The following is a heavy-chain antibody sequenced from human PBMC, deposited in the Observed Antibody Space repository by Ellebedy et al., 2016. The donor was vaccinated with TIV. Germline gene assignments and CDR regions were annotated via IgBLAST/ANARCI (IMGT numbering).Heavy chain of an antibody. CDR2: INPSAGST. CDR3: ARGDKYYYDSSGYYYTY. D-gene: IGHD3-22*01. V-gene: IGHV1-46*01. CDR1: GYTFASYY. Sequence: ASVKVSCKASGYTFASYYMYWVRQAPGQGLEWMGIINPSAGSTNYAQKFQGRVTMTRDTSTSTVYMEPSSLRSEDTAVYYCARGDKYYYDSSGYYYTYWGQGTLVTVSS. J-gene: IGHJ4*02.